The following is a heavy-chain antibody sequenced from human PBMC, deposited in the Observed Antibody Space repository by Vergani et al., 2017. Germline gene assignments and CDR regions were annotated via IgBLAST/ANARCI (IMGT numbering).Heavy chain of an antibody. V-gene: IGHV3-30*02. CDR3: AKHFSGWGIDY. CDR1: GFTLRNYD. Sequence: QVQLVESGGGVVQRGGSLRLSCASSGFTLRNYDMQWIRQGPGQGRDFVAFIQFDGSSQYYADSVKGRFTLSRDFSKNTLYLQMNILRTDDTATYFCAKHFSGWGIDYWGQGTQVIVSS. D-gene: IGHD6-19*01. CDR2: IQFDGSSQ. J-gene: IGHJ4*02.